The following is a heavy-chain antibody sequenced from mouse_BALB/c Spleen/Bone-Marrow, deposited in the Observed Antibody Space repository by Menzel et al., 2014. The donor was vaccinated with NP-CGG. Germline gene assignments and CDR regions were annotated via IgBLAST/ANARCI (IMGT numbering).Heavy chain of an antibody. D-gene: IGHD3-2*01. CDR2: IWAGGST. CDR1: GFSLTSYG. V-gene: IGHV2-9*02. CDR3: ARALDSSGYGFAY. Sequence: VQRVESGPGLVAPSQSLSITCTVSGFSLTSYGVHWVRQPPGKGLEWLGVIWAGGSTNYNSALMSRLSISKDNSKSQVFLKRNSLQTDDTAMYYCARALDSSGYGFAYWGQGTLVTVSA. J-gene: IGHJ3*01.